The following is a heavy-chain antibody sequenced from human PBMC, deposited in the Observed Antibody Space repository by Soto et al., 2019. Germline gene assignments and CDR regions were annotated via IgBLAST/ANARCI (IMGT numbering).Heavy chain of an antibody. CDR2: IYYSGST. J-gene: IGHJ6*02. CDR1: GGSVSSGSYY. CDR3: ARDVLFSHYYGMDV. D-gene: IGHD2-8*01. Sequence: PSETLSLTCTVSGGSVSSGSYYWSWIRQPPGKGLEWIGYIYYSGSTNYNPSLKSRVTISVDTSKNQFSLKLSSVTAADTAVYYCARDVLFSHYYGMDVWGQGTTVTVSS. V-gene: IGHV4-61*01.